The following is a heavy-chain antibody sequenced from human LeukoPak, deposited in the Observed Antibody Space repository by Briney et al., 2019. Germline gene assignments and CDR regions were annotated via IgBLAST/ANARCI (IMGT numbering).Heavy chain of an antibody. D-gene: IGHD1-26*01. CDR1: GFTVSSNY. J-gene: IGHJ4*02. CDR2: IRDSGSST. Sequence: GGSLRLSCAASGFTVSSNYMSWVRQAPGKGLEWVSAIRDSGSSTHYADSVKGRFTTSRDNSKNTLFLQMNSLRAEDTAIYYCAKYGPQDSGSSHFDYWGQGALVTVSS. V-gene: IGHV3-23*01. CDR3: AKYGPQDSGSSHFDY.